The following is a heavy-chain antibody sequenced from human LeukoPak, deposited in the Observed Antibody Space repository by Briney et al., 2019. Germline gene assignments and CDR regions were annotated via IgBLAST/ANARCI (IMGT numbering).Heavy chain of an antibody. CDR3: ATLERYFDWFDY. V-gene: IGHV1-2*02. J-gene: IGHJ4*02. CDR1: GGTFSSYA. CDR2: INPNSGGT. Sequence: ASVKVSCKASGGTFSSYAISWVRQAPGQGLEWMGWINPNSGGTNYAQKFQGRVTMTRDTSISTAYMELSRLRSDDTAVYYCATLERYFDWFDYWGQGTLVTVSS. D-gene: IGHD3-9*01.